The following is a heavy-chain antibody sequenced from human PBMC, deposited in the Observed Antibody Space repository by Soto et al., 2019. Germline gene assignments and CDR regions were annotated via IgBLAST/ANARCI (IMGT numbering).Heavy chain of an antibody. D-gene: IGHD3-3*01. Sequence: GPTLVNPTQTLTLTCTFSGFPLSTSGVGVGWIRQPPGKALEWLALIYWDDDKRYSPSLKSRLTITKNTSKNQVVLTMTNMDPVDTALYYCAHNRITIFGVVIMDVWGKGTTVTVSS. V-gene: IGHV2-5*02. J-gene: IGHJ6*04. CDR2: IYWDDDK. CDR1: GFPLSTSGVG. CDR3: AHNRITIFGVVIMDV.